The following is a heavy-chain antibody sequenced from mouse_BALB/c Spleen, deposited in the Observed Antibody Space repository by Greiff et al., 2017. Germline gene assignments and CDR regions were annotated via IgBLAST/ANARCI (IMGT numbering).Heavy chain of an antibody. Sequence: EVMLVESGGGLVKPGGSVKLSCAASGFTFSSYAMTWVRQTPEKGLEWVGSISSGGSTYYTDSVGGRFTISRDTARNILYLQMSSLRSEDTAMSYVASYSDYERPYFDYWGQGTTLTVSA. J-gene: IGHJ2*01. D-gene: IGHD2-4*01. CDR1: GFTFSSYA. CDR3: ASYSDYERPYFDY. CDR2: ISSGGST. V-gene: IGHV5-6-5*01.